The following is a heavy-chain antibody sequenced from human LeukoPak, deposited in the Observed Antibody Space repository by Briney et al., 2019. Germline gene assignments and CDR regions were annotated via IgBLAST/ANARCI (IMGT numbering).Heavy chain of an antibody. CDR2: MNPGSGDT. CDR1: GYTFTTHD. J-gene: IGHJ4*02. CDR3: ARGLGDYNTDWFPVSGY. V-gene: IGHV1-8*01. Sequence: ASVKVSCKASGYTFTTHDSTWVRQATGQGLEWMGWMNPGSGDTAYAQKFQGRVTMTRDTSMSTAYMELSSLGSEDTAIYYCARGLGDYNTDWFPVSGYWGQGTPVSVSS. D-gene: IGHD3-9*01.